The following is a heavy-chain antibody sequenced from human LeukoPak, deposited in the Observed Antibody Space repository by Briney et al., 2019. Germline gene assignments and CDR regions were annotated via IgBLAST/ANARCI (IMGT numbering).Heavy chain of an antibody. V-gene: IGHV3-23*01. CDR3: AKEPTSRGSGRGYFDL. CDR1: GFTFSDYT. J-gene: IGHJ2*01. Sequence: GGSLRLSCAASGFTFSDYTMTWVRQAPGKGLEWVSAISPSGGSTYYPDSVKGRFTISRDNSKNTLFLQVNSLRAEDTAVYFCAKEPTSRGSGRGYFDLWGRGTLVTVSS. D-gene: IGHD6-19*01. CDR2: ISPSGGST.